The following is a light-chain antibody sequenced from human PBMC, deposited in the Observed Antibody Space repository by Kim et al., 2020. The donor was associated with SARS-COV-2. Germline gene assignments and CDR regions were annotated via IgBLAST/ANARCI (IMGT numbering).Light chain of an antibody. J-gene: IGLJ2*01. Sequence: QSALTQPASVSGSPGQSITISCTGAISDFDDYNYVSWYQQHPGKAPKLLIYDVSNRPSGVSNRFSGSKSGNTASLTISRLQAEDEADYSCGSYVNSSTLLFGGGTKVTVL. V-gene: IGLV2-14*03. CDR1: ISDFDDYNY. CDR3: GSYVNSSTLL. CDR2: DVS.